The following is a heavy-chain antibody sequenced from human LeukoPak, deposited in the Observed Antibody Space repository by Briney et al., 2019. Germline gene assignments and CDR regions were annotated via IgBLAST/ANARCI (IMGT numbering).Heavy chain of an antibody. CDR1: GYTFTSYD. J-gene: IGHJ4*02. CDR3: ATMGYSGYEIDY. CDR2: MNPNSGNT. D-gene: IGHD5-12*01. V-gene: IGHV1-8*01. Sequence: ASVKVSCKASGYTFTSYDINWVRQATGQGLEWMGWMNPNSGNTGYAQKFQGRVTMTRNTSISTAYMELSSLRSEDTAVYYCATMGYSGYEIDYWGQGTLVTVSS.